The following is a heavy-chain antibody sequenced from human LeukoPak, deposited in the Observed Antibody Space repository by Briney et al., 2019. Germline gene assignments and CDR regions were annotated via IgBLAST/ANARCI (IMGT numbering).Heavy chain of an antibody. V-gene: IGHV3-23*01. Sequence: GGSLRLSCAASGFTFGSFSMTWVRQATGKGLEWVSAFGGSGGSTYYADSVKGRFTISRDNSKNTLYLQMNSLRAEDTAVYYCARIGGDSHVDYWGQGTLVTVSS. J-gene: IGHJ4*02. CDR3: ARIGGDSHVDY. CDR2: FGGSGGST. D-gene: IGHD1-26*01. CDR1: GFTFGSFS.